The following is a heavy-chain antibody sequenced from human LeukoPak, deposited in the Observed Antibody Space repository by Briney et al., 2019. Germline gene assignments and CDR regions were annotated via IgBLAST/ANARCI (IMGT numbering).Heavy chain of an antibody. CDR1: GYTFTSYD. J-gene: IGHJ4*02. CDR3: ARGSGSYYDFWSGYSPFDY. D-gene: IGHD3-3*01. Sequence: ASVKVSCKASGYTFTSYDINWVRQATGQGLERMGWMNPNSGNTGYAQKFQGRVTMTRNTSISTAYMELSSLRSEDTAVYYCARGSGSYYDFWSGYSPFDYWGQGTLVTVSS. CDR2: MNPNSGNT. V-gene: IGHV1-8*01.